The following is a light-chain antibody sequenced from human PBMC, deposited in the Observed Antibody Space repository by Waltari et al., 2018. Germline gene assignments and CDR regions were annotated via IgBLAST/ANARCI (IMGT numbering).Light chain of an antibody. Sequence: QSVLTPPPSVSGAPGQRVTIPCTWRSTNIRAGPEVHVYQDFPGAAPKLLIYGNDNRPSGVPDRFSGSKSGTSASLAITGLQAEDEAHYYCQSFDTSLSGGVVFGGGTKVTVL. CDR1: STNIRAGPE. CDR3: QSFDTSLSGGVV. CDR2: GND. V-gene: IGLV1-40*01. J-gene: IGLJ2*01.